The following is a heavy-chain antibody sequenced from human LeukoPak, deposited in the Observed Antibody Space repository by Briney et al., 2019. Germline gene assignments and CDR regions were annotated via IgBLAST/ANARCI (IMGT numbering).Heavy chain of an antibody. CDR3: ARGVEPLAANTLAY. D-gene: IGHD1-14*01. CDR1: GFTVITTD. Sequence: GGSLRLSCAASGFTVITTDMTWVRQPPGKGLEWVSVLYSDGNTKYADSVQGRFTISRDNSKNTLYLEMNSLSPDDTAVYYCARGVEPLAANTLAYWGQGTLVTVSS. CDR2: LYSDGNT. J-gene: IGHJ4*02. V-gene: IGHV3-53*01.